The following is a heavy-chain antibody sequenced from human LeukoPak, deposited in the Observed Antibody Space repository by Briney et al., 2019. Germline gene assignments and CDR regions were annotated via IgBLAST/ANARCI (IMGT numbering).Heavy chain of an antibody. CDR2: IYSGGST. V-gene: IGHV3-66*02. Sequence: PGGSLRLSCAASGFTVSSNYMSRVRQAPGKGLEWVSVIYSGGSTYYADSVKGRFTISRDNSKNTLYLQMNSLRAEDTAVYYCASGPYYYYGMDVWGQGTTVTVSS. CDR1: GFTVSSNY. CDR3: ASGPYYYYGMDV. J-gene: IGHJ6*02.